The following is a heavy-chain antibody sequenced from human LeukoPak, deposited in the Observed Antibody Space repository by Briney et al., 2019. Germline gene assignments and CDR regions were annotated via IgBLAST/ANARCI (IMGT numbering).Heavy chain of an antibody. V-gene: IGHV3-53*01. J-gene: IGHJ4*02. CDR1: GFTLSSYA. CDR2: IYIGGST. Sequence: PGGSLRLSCAASGFTLSSYAMSWVGQAPGKGLEWVSLIYIGGSTYYADSVQGRFTISRDNSKNTLYLDMNSLRADDTAVYYCATGEWPPNYWGQGTLVTVSS. CDR3: ATGEWPPNY. D-gene: IGHD3-3*01.